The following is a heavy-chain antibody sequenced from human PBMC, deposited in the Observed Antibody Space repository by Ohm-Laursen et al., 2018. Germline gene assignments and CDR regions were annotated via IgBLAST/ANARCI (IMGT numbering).Heavy chain of an antibody. CDR3: ARLGSGSYFPPEYFDY. V-gene: IGHV4-39*01. Sequence: SDTLSLTCTVSGGSISSYYWGWIRQPPGKGLEWIGSIYYSGSTYYNPSLKSRVTISVDTSKNQFSLKLSSVTAADTAVYYCARLGSGSYFPPEYFDYWGQGTLVTVSS. CDR2: IYYSGST. J-gene: IGHJ4*02. CDR1: GGSISSYY. D-gene: IGHD1-26*01.